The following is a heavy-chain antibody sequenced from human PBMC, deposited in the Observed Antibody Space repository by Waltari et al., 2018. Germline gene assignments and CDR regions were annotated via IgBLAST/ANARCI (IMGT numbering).Heavy chain of an antibody. J-gene: IGHJ4*02. CDR3: ASSLYCSGGSCYRALDY. CDR1: GGSFSGYY. V-gene: IGHV4-34*01. CDR2: INHSGST. D-gene: IGHD2-15*01. Sequence: QVQLQQWGAGLLKPSETLSLTCAVYGGSFSGYYWSWIRQPPGKGLEWIGEINHSGSTNSNPSLKSRVTIAVDTAKNQFSLKLSSVTAADTAVYYCASSLYCSGGSCYRALDYWGQGTLVTVS.